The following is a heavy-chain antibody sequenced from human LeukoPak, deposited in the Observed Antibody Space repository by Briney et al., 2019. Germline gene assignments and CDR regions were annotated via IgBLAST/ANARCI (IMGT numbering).Heavy chain of an antibody. V-gene: IGHV1-69*13. D-gene: IGHD2-21*02. J-gene: IGHJ6*03. CDR2: IIPIFGTA. CDR1: GGTFSSYA. Sequence: SVKVSCKASGGTFSSYAISWVRQAPGQGLEWMGGIIPIFGTANYAQKFQGRVTITADESTSTAYMELSGLRSEDTAVYYCAREYCGGDCYSLPGVRYMDVWGKGTTVTISS. CDR3: AREYCGGDCYSLPGVRYMDV.